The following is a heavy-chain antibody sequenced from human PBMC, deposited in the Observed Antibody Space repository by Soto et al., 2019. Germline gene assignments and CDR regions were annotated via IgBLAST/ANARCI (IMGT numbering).Heavy chain of an antibody. J-gene: IGHJ5*02. CDR3: ARVSQWLVQSGWFDP. D-gene: IGHD6-19*01. V-gene: IGHV1-3*05. CDR2: INAGNGNT. CDR1: GYTFTSYA. Sequence: QVQLVQSGAEEEKPGASVKVSCKASGYTFTSYAMHWVRQAPGQRLEWMGWINAGNGNTKYSQKFQGRVTITRDTSASTAYMELSSLRSEDTAVYYCARVSQWLVQSGWFDPWGQGTLVTVSS.